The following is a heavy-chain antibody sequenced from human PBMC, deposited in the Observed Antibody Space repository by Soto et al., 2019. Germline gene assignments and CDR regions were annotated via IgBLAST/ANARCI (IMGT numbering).Heavy chain of an antibody. V-gene: IGHV3-33*01. J-gene: IGHJ1*01. Sequence: QLQLVESGGGVLQPGRSLRLSCAASGFTFSSYGMHLVRQAPGKGLELVAVIWYDGSNKYYSDSVKGRFIISRDNSKNTLYQQMNSLRAEDTAVYYCARESHVTMVLGNITPWGQGTLVTVSS. CDR1: GFTFSSYG. D-gene: IGHD3-10*01. CDR3: ARESHVTMVLGNITP. CDR2: IWYDGSNK.